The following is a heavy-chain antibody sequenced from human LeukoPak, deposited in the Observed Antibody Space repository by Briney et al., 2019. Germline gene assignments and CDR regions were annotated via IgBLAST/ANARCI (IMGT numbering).Heavy chain of an antibody. Sequence: ASVKVSCKASGYTFTSYYMHWVRQAPGQGLEWMGIINPSGGSTSYAQKFQGRVTMTRDMSTSTVYMELSSLRSEDTAVYYCAREAFYGSGSYYNVMLFDYWGQGTLVTVSS. V-gene: IGHV1-46*01. CDR3: AREAFYGSGSYYNVMLFDY. CDR1: GYTFTSYY. CDR2: INPSGGST. J-gene: IGHJ4*02. D-gene: IGHD3-10*01.